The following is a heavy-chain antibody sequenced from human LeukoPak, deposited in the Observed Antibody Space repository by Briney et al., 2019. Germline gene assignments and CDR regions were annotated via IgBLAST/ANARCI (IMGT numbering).Heavy chain of an antibody. CDR3: ASSAAFDWSIAGAFDI. CDR2: ISSSSSTI. V-gene: IGHV3-48*01. Sequence: GGSLRLSCAASGFTFSSYSMNWVRQAPGKGLEWVSYISSSSSTIYYADSVKGRFTISRDNAKNSLYLQMNSLRAEDTAVYYCASSAAFDWSIAGAFDIWGQGTMVTVSS. J-gene: IGHJ3*02. CDR1: GFTFSSYS. D-gene: IGHD3-9*01.